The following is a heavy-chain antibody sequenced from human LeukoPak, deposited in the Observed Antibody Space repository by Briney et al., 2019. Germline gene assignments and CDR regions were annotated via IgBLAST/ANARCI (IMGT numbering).Heavy chain of an antibody. Sequence: SDTLSLTCTVSGDSISTYYWSWIRQPPGKGLEWIGCICNSGGTNYNPSLKSRVTISIDTSKNQFSLNLSSVTAADTAVYYCAKTGRPNNSGWYRWFDPWGQGTLVTVSS. J-gene: IGHJ5*02. CDR3: AKTGRPNNSGWYRWFDP. CDR1: GDSISTYY. V-gene: IGHV4-4*09. CDR2: ICNSGGT. D-gene: IGHD6-19*01.